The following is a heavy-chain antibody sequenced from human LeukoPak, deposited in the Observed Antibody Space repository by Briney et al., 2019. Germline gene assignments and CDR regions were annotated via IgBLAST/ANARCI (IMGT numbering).Heavy chain of an antibody. J-gene: IGHJ4*02. Sequence: PGGSLRLSCAASGFTFSSYAMHWVRQAPGKGLEYVSAISSNGGSTYYADSVKGRFTISRDNAKNSLYLQMNSLRAEDTAVYYRAREVGYCSGGSCYFGFDYWGQGTLVTVSS. V-gene: IGHV3-64*04. CDR1: GFTFSSYA. CDR3: AREVGYCSGGSCYFGFDY. D-gene: IGHD2-15*01. CDR2: ISSNGGST.